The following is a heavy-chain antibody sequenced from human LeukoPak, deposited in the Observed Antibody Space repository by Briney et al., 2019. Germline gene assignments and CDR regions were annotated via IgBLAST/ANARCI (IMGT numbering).Heavy chain of an antibody. V-gene: IGHV3-11*04. Sequence: GGSLRLSCAASGFTFSDYYMSWIRQAPGKGLEWVSYISSSGSTIYYADSVKGRFTISRDNAKNSLYLQMNSLRAEDTAVYYCARDRWQQLVRGGYYYMDVWGKGTTVTVSS. J-gene: IGHJ6*03. CDR1: GFTFSDYY. CDR3: ARDRWQQLVRGGYYYMDV. CDR2: ISSSGSTI. D-gene: IGHD6-13*01.